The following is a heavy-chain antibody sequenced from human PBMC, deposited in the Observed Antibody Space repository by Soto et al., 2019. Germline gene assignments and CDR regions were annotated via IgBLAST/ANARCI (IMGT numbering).Heavy chain of an antibody. CDR2: ISGSAGKT. CDR3: AKDLRKYDSGVYYSPYFDS. Sequence: EVQLLESGGGLVQPGGSLRLSCAASGFTFSNYAMTWVRQAPGKGLEWVSGISGSAGKTNYADSVKGRFTISRDNSKNTLYLQMNSLRADDTAVYFCAKDLRKYDSGVYYSPYFDSWGQGTLVTVSS. CDR1: GFTFSNYA. J-gene: IGHJ4*02. D-gene: IGHD3-10*01. V-gene: IGHV3-23*01.